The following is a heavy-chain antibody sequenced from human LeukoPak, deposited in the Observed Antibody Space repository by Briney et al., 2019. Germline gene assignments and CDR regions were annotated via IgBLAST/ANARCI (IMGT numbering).Heavy chain of an antibody. D-gene: IGHD2-15*01. CDR3: TKDLLGYSRPIDS. V-gene: IGHV3-23*01. Sequence: GGSLRLSCAASGFTFNTFAMNWVRQAPGKGLEWVSSISGNGGRAYCADSVKGRFTVSRDNSRSSVYLQMNSLGAEDTAIYYCTKDLLGYSRPIDSWGQGTLVTVSS. J-gene: IGHJ4*02. CDR1: GFTFNTFA. CDR2: ISGNGGRA.